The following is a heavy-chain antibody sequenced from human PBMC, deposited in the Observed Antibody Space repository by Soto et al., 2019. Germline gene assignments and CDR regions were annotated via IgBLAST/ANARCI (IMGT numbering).Heavy chain of an antibody. CDR1: GGTFNSYS. CDR2: IIPMSGRP. CDR3: TRRGRQSANWFDP. V-gene: IGHV1-69*06. J-gene: IGHJ5*02. Sequence: QVQLVQSGAEVKTPGSSVKVSCKASGGTFNSYSIDWVRQAPGQGFEWMGGIIPMSGRPNYAQRFQGRVTFSADKSTNTVYMEVNSLTQGDTAGYYCTRRGRQSANWFDPWGQGTLVTVSS.